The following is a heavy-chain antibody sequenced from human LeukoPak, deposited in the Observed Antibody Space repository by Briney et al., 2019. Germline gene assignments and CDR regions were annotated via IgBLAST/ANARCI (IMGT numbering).Heavy chain of an antibody. CDR2: ISGSGGST. J-gene: IGHJ4*02. D-gene: IGHD3-10*01. CDR1: GFTFSSYA. CDR3: AKDFGYGSGSYS. V-gene: IGHV3-23*01. Sequence: GGSLRPSCAASGFTFSSYAMSWVRQAPGKGLEWVSAISGSGGSTYYADSVRGRFTISRDNSKNTLYLQMNSLRAEDTAVYYCAKDFGYGSGSYSWGQGTLVTVSS.